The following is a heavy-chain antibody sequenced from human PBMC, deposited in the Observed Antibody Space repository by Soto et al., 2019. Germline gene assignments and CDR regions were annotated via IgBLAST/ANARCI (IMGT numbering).Heavy chain of an antibody. J-gene: IGHJ4*02. D-gene: IGHD3-3*01. CDR3: ARVHPYYDQEGVDY. V-gene: IGHV3-74*01. CDR1: GFTFSSYW. CDR2: INSDGSST. Sequence: PGGSLRLSCAASGFTFSSYWMHWVRQAPGKGLVWVSRINSDGSSTSYADSVKGRFTISRDNAKNTLYLQMNSLRAEDTAVYYCARVHPYYDQEGVDYWGQGTLVTVSS.